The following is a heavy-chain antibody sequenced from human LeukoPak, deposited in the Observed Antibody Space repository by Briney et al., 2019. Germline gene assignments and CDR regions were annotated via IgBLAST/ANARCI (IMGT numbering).Heavy chain of an antibody. CDR1: GFTFDDYD. Sequence: GGSLRLSCAASGFTFDDYDMSWVRQAPGKGLAWVSRINTDGSSTTYADSVKGRFTIFRDNARNTLYLQMNSLRADDTALYFCARGGRFGELSSSLWGQGTLVTVSS. J-gene: IGHJ4*02. V-gene: IGHV3-74*01. CDR3: ARGGRFGELSSSL. D-gene: IGHD3-10*01. CDR2: INTDGSST.